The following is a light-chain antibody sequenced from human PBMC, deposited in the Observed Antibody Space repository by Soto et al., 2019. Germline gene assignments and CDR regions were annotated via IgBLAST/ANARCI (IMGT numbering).Light chain of an antibody. CDR3: QQYGSSPLGT. V-gene: IGKV3-20*01. CDR1: QSVSSSY. Sequence: EIVLTQSPGTLSLSPGERATLSCRASQSVSSSYLAWYQQKPGQAPRLLIYGASSRATGIPDRFSGSGSGTDFTLTISRLEPEDFAVYYGQQYGSSPLGTFGPGTKVDIK. CDR2: GAS. J-gene: IGKJ3*01.